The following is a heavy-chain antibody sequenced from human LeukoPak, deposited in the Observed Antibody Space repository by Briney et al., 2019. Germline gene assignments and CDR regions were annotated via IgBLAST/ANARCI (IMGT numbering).Heavy chain of an antibody. Sequence: SETLSLTCTVSGGSISSYYWSWIRQPPGKGLEWIGYIYYSGSTNYNPSLKSRVTISVDTSKNQFSQKLSSVTAADTAVYYCARGITRYYFDYWGQGTLVTVSS. J-gene: IGHJ4*02. D-gene: IGHD3-10*01. V-gene: IGHV4-59*01. CDR2: IYYSGST. CDR3: ARGITRYYFDY. CDR1: GGSISSYY.